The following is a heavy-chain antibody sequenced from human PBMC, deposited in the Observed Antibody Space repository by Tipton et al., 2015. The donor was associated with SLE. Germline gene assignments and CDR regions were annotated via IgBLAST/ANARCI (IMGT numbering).Heavy chain of an antibody. CDR3: AKALYYYGSGSSD. J-gene: IGHJ4*02. Sequence: SLRLSCAASGFTFSSYGMHWVRQAPGKGLEWVAFIRYDGSNKYYADSVKGRFTISRDNSKNTLYLQMSSLRAEDTAVYYCAKALYYYGSGSSDWGQGTLVTVSS. V-gene: IGHV3-30*02. CDR1: GFTFSSYG. D-gene: IGHD3-10*01. CDR2: IRYDGSNK.